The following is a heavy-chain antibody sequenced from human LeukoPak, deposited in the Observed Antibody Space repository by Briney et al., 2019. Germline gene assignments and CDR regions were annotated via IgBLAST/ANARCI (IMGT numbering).Heavy chain of an antibody. CDR2: IRYDGTNK. D-gene: IGHD5/OR15-5a*01. J-gene: IGHJ4*02. V-gene: IGHV3-30*02. Sequence: TGGSLRLSCEASGFTFNTYGMHWVRQSPGKGLEWVSFIRYDGTNKYYADSVKGRFTISRDNSKNTLYLQMNSLRAEDAAIYYCAKIWLGRRRIVDLVSTGETDYWGQGTLVTVSS. CDR3: AKIWLGRRRIVDLVSTGETDY. CDR1: GFTFNTYG.